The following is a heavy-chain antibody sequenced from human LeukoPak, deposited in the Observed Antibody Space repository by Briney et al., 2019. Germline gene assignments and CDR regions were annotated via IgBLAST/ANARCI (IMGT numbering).Heavy chain of an antibody. J-gene: IGHJ4*02. CDR1: GFTFSSYW. CDR3: ARERLRYSGYGNLDY. CDR2: IKQDGSEK. D-gene: IGHD5-12*01. V-gene: IGHV3-7*01. Sequence: GGSLRLSCAASGFTFSSYWMSWVRQAPGKGLEWVANIKQDGSEKYYVDSVKGRFTTSRDNAKNSLYLQMNSLRAEDTAVYYCARERLRYSGYGNLDYWGQGTLVTVSS.